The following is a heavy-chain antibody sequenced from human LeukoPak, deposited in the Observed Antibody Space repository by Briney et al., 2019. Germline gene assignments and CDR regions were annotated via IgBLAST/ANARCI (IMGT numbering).Heavy chain of an antibody. CDR3: AREGSIYYYDSSGYLGY. J-gene: IGHJ4*02. Sequence: PSETLSLTCTVSGGSISSYYWSWIRQPPGKGQEWIGYIYYSGRTTYNPSLKSRVTISVDTSKNQFSLKLSSVTAADTAVYYCAREGSIYYYDSSGYLGYWGQGTLVTVTS. CDR1: GGSISSYY. D-gene: IGHD3-22*01. V-gene: IGHV4-59*12. CDR2: IYYSGRT.